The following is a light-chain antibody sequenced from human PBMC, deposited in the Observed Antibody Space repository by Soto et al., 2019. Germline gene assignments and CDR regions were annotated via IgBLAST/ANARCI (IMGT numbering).Light chain of an antibody. V-gene: IGLV2-14*01. CDR2: EVS. Sequence: QSALTQPASVSGSPGQSITISCTGTSSDVGGYNYVSWYQQHPGKAPKLMIYEVSNRPSGVSNRFSGSKSGNTASLTISGLQAEHEADYYCSSYTSSSTLGFGGGTKLTVL. CDR1: SSDVGGYNY. CDR3: SSYTSSSTLG. J-gene: IGLJ3*02.